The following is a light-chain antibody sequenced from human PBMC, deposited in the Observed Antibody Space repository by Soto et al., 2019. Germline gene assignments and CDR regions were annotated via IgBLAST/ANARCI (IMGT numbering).Light chain of an antibody. J-gene: IGLJ1*01. CDR1: SSDVGGYNY. CDR3: TSYTGSSTLYV. Sequence: QSALTQPASVSGSPGQSITISCTGTSSDVGGYNYVSWYQQHPGKAPKLMIYEVSNRPSGVSNRFSGSKSGNTASLTISGLQAEDEADYYCTSYTGSSTLYVFGTGTKLTRP. CDR2: EVS. V-gene: IGLV2-14*01.